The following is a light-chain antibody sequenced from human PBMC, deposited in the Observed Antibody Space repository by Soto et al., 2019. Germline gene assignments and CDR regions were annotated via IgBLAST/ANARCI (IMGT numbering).Light chain of an antibody. CDR3: RSYAGRYTYV. CDR1: SSDVGGYNY. Sequence: QSALTQPRSVSGSPGQSVTISCTGTSSDVGGYNYVSWYQQHPGKAPKVMIFDVIMRPSGVPDRFSGSKSGNTASLTISGLQAEDEADYYCRSYAGRYTYVFGTGTKVTVL. CDR2: DVI. V-gene: IGLV2-11*01. J-gene: IGLJ1*01.